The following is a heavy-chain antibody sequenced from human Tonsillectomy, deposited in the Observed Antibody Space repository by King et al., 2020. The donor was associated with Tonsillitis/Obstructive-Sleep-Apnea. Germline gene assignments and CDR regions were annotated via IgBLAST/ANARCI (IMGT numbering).Heavy chain of an antibody. J-gene: IGHJ3*01. CDR1: VHTLSEFS. Sequence: GQLVQSGAEVRKPGASVKVSCKVSVHTLSEFSMHWVRQAPGKGLEWMGSFDPEDGETIYAQTFQGRVTMTEDTSTDTAYMELGSLRSEDTAVYYCATSRGGNYYNAFDVWGQGTKVTVSS. CDR2: FDPEDGET. D-gene: IGHD1-26*01. CDR3: ATSRGGNYYNAFDV. V-gene: IGHV1-24*01.